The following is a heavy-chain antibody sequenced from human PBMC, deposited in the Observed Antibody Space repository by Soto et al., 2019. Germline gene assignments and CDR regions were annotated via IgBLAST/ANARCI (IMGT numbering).Heavy chain of an antibody. CDR2: IIPIFGTA. V-gene: IGHV1-69*13. D-gene: IGHD5-12*01. Sequence: ASVKVSCKASGGTFSNYATNWVRQAPGQGLEWMGGIIPIFGTANYAQKFQGRVTITADESTSTAYLDLSSLRSEDTAVYYCARPVEMATISRSYLFYWGQGTLVTVSS. CDR1: GGTFSNYA. CDR3: ARPVEMATISRSYLFY. J-gene: IGHJ4*02.